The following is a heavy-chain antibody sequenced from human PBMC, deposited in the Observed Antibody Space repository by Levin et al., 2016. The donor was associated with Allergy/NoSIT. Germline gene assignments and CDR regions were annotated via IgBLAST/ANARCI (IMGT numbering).Heavy chain of an antibody. J-gene: IGHJ4*02. CDR3: AGERGHNGYEY. V-gene: IGHV3-74*01. D-gene: IGHD5-12*01. Sequence: GGSLRLSCAASGFTFSSYWMHWVRQVPGKGLVWVSRIKSDGSYTNYADSVRGRFTISRDNAKKSLILQMTSLRAEDTAIYYCAGERGHNGYEYWGQGSLVIVSS. CDR1: GFTFSSYW. CDR2: IKSDGSYT.